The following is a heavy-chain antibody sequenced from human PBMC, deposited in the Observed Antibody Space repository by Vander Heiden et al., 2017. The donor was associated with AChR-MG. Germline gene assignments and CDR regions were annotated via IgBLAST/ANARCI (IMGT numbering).Heavy chain of an antibody. D-gene: IGHD5-12*01. CDR1: GGSISSSSYY. CDR2: IYYSGST. CDR3: ARWLQGRSASIDY. Sequence: QLQLQESGPGLVKPSETLSLTCTVSGGSISSSSYYWGWIRQPPGKGLEWIGSIYYSGSTYYNPSLKSRVTISVDTSKNQFSLKLSSVTAADTAVYYCARWLQGRSASIDYWGQGTLVTVSS. V-gene: IGHV4-39*01. J-gene: IGHJ4*02.